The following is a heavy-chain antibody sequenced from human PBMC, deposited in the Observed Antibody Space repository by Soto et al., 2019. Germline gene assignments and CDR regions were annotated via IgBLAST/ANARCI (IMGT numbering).Heavy chain of an antibody. CDR2: IYYSGTT. CDR3: ARFSVATTKYYFDY. D-gene: IGHD1-26*01. V-gene: IGHV4-30-4*01. Sequence: TSETLSLTCTVSGASISSGDYYWNWIRQPPGKGLEWIGHIYYSGTTYYTPSLQSRLTMSVDTSKNQFSLKLNSVTAADTAVYYCARFSVATTKYYFDYWGQGTLVTVSS. CDR1: GASISSGDYY. J-gene: IGHJ4*02.